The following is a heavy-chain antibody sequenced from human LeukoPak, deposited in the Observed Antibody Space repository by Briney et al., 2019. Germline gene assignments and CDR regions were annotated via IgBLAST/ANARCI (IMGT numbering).Heavy chain of an antibody. V-gene: IGHV4-39*01. J-gene: IGHJ4*02. CDR3: ARAARGYSYGYRDYFDY. CDR1: GGSISGSSYF. D-gene: IGHD5-18*01. CDR2: IYYSGST. Sequence: SETLSLTCTVSGGSISGSSYFWGWIRQPPGKGLEWIGSIYYSGSTYYNPSLKSRVTISVDTSKNQFSLKLSSVTAADTAVYYCARAARGYSYGYRDYFDYWGQGTLVTVSP.